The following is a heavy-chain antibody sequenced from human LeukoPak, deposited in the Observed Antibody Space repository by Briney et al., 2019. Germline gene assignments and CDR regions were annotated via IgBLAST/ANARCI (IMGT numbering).Heavy chain of an antibody. CDR3: ARGCSGGSCLSPHFDY. Sequence: PGGSLRLSCAASGFTFSSYSMNWVRQAPGKGLEWVSYISSSGSTIYYADSVKGRFTISRDNAKNSLYLQMNSLRAEDTAVYYCARGCSGGSCLSPHFDYWGQGTLVTVSS. D-gene: IGHD2-15*01. CDR2: ISSSGSTI. CDR1: GFTFSSYS. J-gene: IGHJ4*02. V-gene: IGHV3-48*04.